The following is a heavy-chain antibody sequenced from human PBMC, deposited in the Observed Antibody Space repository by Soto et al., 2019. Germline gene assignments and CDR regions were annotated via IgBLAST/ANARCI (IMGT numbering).Heavy chain of an antibody. CDR2: ISSSSSPI. Sequence: EVQLVESGGGLVQPGGSLRLSCVASGFTFSTYSMNWVRQVPGKGLEWVSYISSSSSPIHYAESVKGRFTISRDNAKNSLYLQMNGLRADDTAVYYCARVLSGCDFYDFWGQGTLVTVSS. J-gene: IGHJ4*02. V-gene: IGHV3-48*01. CDR3: ARVLSGCDFYDF. CDR1: GFTFSTYS. D-gene: IGHD3-3*01.